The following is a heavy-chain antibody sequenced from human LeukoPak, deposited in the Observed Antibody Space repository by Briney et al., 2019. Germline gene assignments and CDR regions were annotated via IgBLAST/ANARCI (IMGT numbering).Heavy chain of an antibody. V-gene: IGHV1-46*01. D-gene: IGHD1-26*01. CDR2: INPSGGST. CDR1: GYTFTSYY. J-gene: IGHJ3*02. Sequence: ASVKVSCKASGYTFTSYYMHWVRQAPGQGLEWMGIINPSGGSTSYAQKFQGRVTMTSDMSTSTVYMELSSLSSEDTAVYYCAFAGSYWDGFDIWGQGTMVTVSS. CDR3: AFAGSYWDGFDI.